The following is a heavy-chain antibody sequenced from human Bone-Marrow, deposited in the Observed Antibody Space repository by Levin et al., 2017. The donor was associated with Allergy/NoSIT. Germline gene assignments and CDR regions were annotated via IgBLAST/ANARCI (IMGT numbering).Heavy chain of an antibody. CDR1: GFTFSDFY. CDR3: TRHYQSDY. J-gene: IGHJ4*02. D-gene: IGHD2-2*01. Sequence: LSLPCAASGFTFSDFYMNWIRQAPGRGLEWLSYISSGSTYTNYADSVRGRFTISRDDSTNSLFLQMHSLTAEDTAIYYCTRHYQSDYWGQGSLVTVSS. CDR2: ISSGSTYT. V-gene: IGHV3-11*03.